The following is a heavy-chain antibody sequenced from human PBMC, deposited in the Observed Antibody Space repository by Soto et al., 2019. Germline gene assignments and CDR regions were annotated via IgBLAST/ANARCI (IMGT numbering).Heavy chain of an antibody. Sequence: EASVKVSCKASGYTFTGYYMHWVRQAPGQGLEWMGWINPNTGGTNYAQKFQGWVTMTRDASISTVYMELSRLRSDDTAVYYCARQAGYYYYMDVWGKGTTVTVSS. V-gene: IGHV1-2*04. CDR1: GYTFTGYY. CDR3: ARQAGYYYYMDV. J-gene: IGHJ6*03. CDR2: INPNTGGT.